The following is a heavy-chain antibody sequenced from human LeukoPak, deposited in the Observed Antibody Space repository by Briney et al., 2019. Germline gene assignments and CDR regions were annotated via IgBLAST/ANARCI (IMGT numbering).Heavy chain of an antibody. Sequence: ASVKVSCKASGYTFTSYYMHWVRQAPGQGLEWMGIINPSGGSTSYAQKFQGRVTMTRDTSTSTVYMELSSLRSEDTAVYYCARGCKFDGDYTNWFDPWRQGTLVTVSS. D-gene: IGHD4-17*01. V-gene: IGHV1-46*01. CDR3: ARGCKFDGDYTNWFDP. CDR1: GYTFTSYY. J-gene: IGHJ5*02. CDR2: INPSGGST.